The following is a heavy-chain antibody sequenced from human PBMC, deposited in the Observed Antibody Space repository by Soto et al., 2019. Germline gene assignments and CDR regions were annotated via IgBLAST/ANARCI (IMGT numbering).Heavy chain of an antibody. CDR1: GGSISNYH. D-gene: IGHD4-17*01. J-gene: IGHJ4*02. V-gene: IGHV4-59*08. CDR3: ARRYGPGFDY. CDR2: ISYSGST. Sequence: SETLSLTCLVAGGSISNYHWSWIRQPPGKGLEWIGYISYSGSTNYNSSLKSRVTISVDTSKDQFSLKLSSVTAADTAVYYCARRYGPGFDYWGQGTLVTVSS.